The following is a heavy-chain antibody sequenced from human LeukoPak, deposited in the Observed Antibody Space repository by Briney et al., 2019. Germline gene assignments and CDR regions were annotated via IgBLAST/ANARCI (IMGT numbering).Heavy chain of an antibody. V-gene: IGHV1-8*01. Sequence: ASVKVSCKASGYTFTSYDINWVRQATGQGLEWMGWMNPNSGNTGYAQKFQGRATMTRNTSISTAYMELSSLRSEDTAVYYCARGRSTRIKTRNWFDPWGQGTLVTVSS. CDR3: ARGRSTRIKTRNWFDP. CDR2: MNPNSGNT. J-gene: IGHJ5*02. CDR1: GYTFTSYD. D-gene: IGHD2-2*01.